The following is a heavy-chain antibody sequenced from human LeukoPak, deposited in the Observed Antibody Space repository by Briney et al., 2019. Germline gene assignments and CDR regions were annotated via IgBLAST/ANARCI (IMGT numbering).Heavy chain of an antibody. J-gene: IGHJ4*02. V-gene: IGHV1-24*01. CDR3: ATILLDGYNANFDY. CDR2: FDPEDGET. Sequence: ASVKVSCKVSGYTLTELSMHWVRQAPGKGLEWMGGFDPEDGETIYAQKFQGRVTMTEDTSTDTAYMELSSLRSEDTAVYYCATILLDGYNANFDYWGQGGLVTVSS. CDR1: GYTLTELS. D-gene: IGHD5-24*01.